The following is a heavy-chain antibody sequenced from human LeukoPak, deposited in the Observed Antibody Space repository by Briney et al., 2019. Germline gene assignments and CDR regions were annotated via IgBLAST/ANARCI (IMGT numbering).Heavy chain of an antibody. CDR2: ISSGGSYI. D-gene: IGHD5-12*01. Sequence: GGSLRLSCAASGFTFSNYNMNWVRQAPGKGLEWVSFISSGGSYIYYTDSVKGRFTISTDNAKNSLFLQMNSLRAEDTAVYFCARAVVGSGYDYFDYWGQGTLVTVSS. CDR1: GFTFSNYN. CDR3: ARAVVGSGYDYFDY. J-gene: IGHJ4*02. V-gene: IGHV3-21*01.